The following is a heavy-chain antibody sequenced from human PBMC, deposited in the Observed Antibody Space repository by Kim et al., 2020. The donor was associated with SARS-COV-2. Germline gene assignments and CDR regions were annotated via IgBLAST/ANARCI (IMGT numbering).Heavy chain of an antibody. J-gene: IGHJ6*02. CDR3: ARDRLLDTAFPSYYYYGMDV. V-gene: IGHV3-66*01. CDR2: IYSGGST. CDR1: GFTVSSNY. Sequence: GGSLRLSCAASGFTVSSNYMSWVRQAPGKGLDWVSIIYSGGSTYYADSVKGRFTISRDNSKNTLYLQMNSLEAEDTAVYYCARDRLLDTAFPSYYYYGMDVWGQGTTVTVAS. D-gene: IGHD5-18*01.